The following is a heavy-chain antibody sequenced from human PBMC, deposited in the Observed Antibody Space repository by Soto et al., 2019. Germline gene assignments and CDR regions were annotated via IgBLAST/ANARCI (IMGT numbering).Heavy chain of an antibody. J-gene: IGHJ5*02. CDR1: GGSISSSSYY. CDR2: IYYSGST. CDR3: ARHLGVATSWLDT. D-gene: IGHD5-12*01. V-gene: IGHV4-39*01. Sequence: SETLSLTCTVSGGSISSSSYYWGWIRQPPGKGLEWIGSIYYSGSTYYNPSLKSRVTISVDTSKNQFSLKLSSVTAADTAVYYCARHLGVATSWLDTWGQGTLATVS.